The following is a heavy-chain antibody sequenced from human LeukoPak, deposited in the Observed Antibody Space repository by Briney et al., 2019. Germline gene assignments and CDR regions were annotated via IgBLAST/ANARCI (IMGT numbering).Heavy chain of an antibody. CDR3: ARDLRFYDY. J-gene: IGHJ4*02. V-gene: IGHV3-7*01. Sequence: GGSLRLSCAACGFTFSSYWMSWVRRAPGKGLEWVAEIKQDGREKYYVDSVKGRFTISRDNAKSSLYLQMNSLRAEDTAVYYCARDLRFYDYWGQGTLVTVSS. D-gene: IGHD3-3*01. CDR2: IKQDGREK. CDR1: GFTFSSYW.